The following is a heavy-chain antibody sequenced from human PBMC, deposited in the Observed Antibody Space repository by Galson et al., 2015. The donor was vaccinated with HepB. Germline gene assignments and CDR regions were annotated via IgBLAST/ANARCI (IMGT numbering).Heavy chain of an antibody. J-gene: IGHJ4*02. D-gene: IGHD3-10*01. Sequence: QSGAEVKKPGESLRISCKGSGYSFTSYWITWVRQMPGRGLEWMGRIAPGDSYTNYSPSFQGHVTISADKSISTAYLQWSSLKASDTAMYYCARLFSESYYNPNDYWGQGTLVTVSS. CDR3: ARLFSESYYNPNDY. CDR1: GYSFTSYW. CDR2: IAPGDSYT. V-gene: IGHV5-10-1*01.